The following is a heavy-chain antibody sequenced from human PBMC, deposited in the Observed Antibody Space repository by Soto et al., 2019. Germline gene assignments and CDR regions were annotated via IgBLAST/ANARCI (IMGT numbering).Heavy chain of an antibody. V-gene: IGHV3-74*01. CDR2: INSDGSST. CDR3: ARGESLNWYFDL. J-gene: IGHJ2*01. D-gene: IGHD2-21*01. CDR1: GFTFSSYW. Sequence: EVQLVESGGGLVQPGGSLRLSCAASGFTFSSYWMHWLRQASGKGLVWVSRINSDGSSTSYADSVKGRFTISRDNAKNTLYLQMNSLRAEDTAVYYCARGESLNWYFDLWGRGTLVTVSS.